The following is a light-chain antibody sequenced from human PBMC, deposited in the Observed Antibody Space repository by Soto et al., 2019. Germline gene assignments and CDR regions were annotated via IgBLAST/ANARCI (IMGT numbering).Light chain of an antibody. CDR1: QSVSDN. Sequence: EIVMTQSPATLSVSPGERATLSCRASQSVSDNLAWYQQKPGQPPRLLIYGASTRATGIPARFSGSGSGTEFTLTISSLQSEDFAVYYCQQSNNWPYTFGQGTKLDIK. CDR2: GAS. V-gene: IGKV3-15*01. J-gene: IGKJ2*01. CDR3: QQSNNWPYT.